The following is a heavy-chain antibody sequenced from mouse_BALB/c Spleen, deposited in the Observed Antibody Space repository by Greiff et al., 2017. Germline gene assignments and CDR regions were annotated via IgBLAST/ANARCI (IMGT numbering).Heavy chain of an antibody. CDR2: INPGSGGT. CDR1: GYAFTNYL. J-gene: IGHJ1*01. CDR3: AREGSWYFDV. D-gene: IGHD1-1*01. V-gene: IGHV1-54*01. Sequence: QVQLKESGAELVRPGTSVKVSCKASGYAFTNYLIEWVKQRPGQGLEWIGVINPGSGGTNYNEKFKGKATLTADKSSSTAYMQLSSLTSDDSAVYCCAREGSWYFDVWGAGTTVTVSS.